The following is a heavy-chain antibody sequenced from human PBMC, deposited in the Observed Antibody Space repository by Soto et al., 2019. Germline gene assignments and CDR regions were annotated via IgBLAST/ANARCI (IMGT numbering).Heavy chain of an antibody. CDR2: IYYSGST. CDR3: ARQRKYYYDSSGYPDY. V-gene: IGHV4-39*01. CDR1: GGSISTTTHY. J-gene: IGHJ4*02. D-gene: IGHD3-22*01. Sequence: PSETLSLTCTVSGGSISTTTHYWGWIRKPPGKVLEWIGSIYYSGSTLYNPSMKSRVTLSVDASKNQFSLKLSSVTAADTAVFYCARQRKYYYDSSGYPDYWGQGTLVTVS.